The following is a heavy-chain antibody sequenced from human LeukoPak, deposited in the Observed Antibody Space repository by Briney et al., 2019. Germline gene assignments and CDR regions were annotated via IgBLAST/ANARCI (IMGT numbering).Heavy chain of an antibody. J-gene: IGHJ6*03. V-gene: IGHV5-51*01. CDR1: GYSFTSYW. Sequence: GESLKISCKGSGYSFTSYWIGWVRRMPGKGLEWMGSIYPDDSDTRYNPSFEGQVTISADKSSSTAYLQWSSLKASDTGMYYCARGGNHDYYYYMDVWGKGTTITVSS. CDR2: IYPDDSDT. D-gene: IGHD1-14*01. CDR3: ARGGNHDYYYYMDV.